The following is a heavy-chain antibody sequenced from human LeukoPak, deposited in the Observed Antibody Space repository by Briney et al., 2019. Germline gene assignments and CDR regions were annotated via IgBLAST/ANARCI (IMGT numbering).Heavy chain of an antibody. CDR1: VGTFRRYA. D-gene: IGHD5-24*01. CDR2: IIPIFGTA. J-gene: IGHJ3*02. Sequence: SVTVSCKASVGTFRRYAISSVRPAPRQGVEWMGGIIPIFGTANYAQKFQGRVTITADESTSTAYMELSSLRSEDTAVYYCARDPQRWLQPGAFDIWGQGTMVTVSS. CDR3: ARDPQRWLQPGAFDI. V-gene: IGHV1-69*01.